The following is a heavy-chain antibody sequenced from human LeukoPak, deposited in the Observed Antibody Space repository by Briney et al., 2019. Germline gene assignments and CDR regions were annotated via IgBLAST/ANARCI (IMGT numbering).Heavy chain of an antibody. V-gene: IGHV3-21*01. CDR2: ISSSSSYI. CDR1: GFTFSDYY. Sequence: GGSLRLSCAASGFTFSDYYMSWVRQAPGKGLEWVSSISSSSSYIYYADSVKGRFTISRDNAKNSLYLQMNSLRAEDTAVYYCARDRESLAFDIWGQGTMVTVSS. J-gene: IGHJ3*02. CDR3: ARDRESLAFDI. D-gene: IGHD3-10*01.